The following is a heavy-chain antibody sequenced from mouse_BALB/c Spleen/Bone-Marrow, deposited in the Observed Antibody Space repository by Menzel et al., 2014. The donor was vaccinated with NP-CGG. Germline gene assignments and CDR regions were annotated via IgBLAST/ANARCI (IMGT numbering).Heavy chain of an antibody. D-gene: IGHD3-3*01. CDR2: INPSNGGT. CDR3: IRSAGTGFAY. CDR1: GYTFTRYY. Sequence: QVQLQQSGTELVKPGATVKLSCKASGYTFTRYYMSWVKQRPGQGLEWIGEINPSNGGTVFNEKFKSKVTMTVDKSSSTAYIQLSGLTAEDSAVYYSIRSAGTGFAYWGQGTLVTVS. V-gene: IGHV1-53*01. J-gene: IGHJ3*01.